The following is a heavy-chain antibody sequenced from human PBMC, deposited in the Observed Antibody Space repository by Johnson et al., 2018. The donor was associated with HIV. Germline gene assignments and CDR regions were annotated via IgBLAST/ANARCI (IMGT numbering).Heavy chain of an antibody. Sequence: QVQLVESGGGVVQPGRSLRLSCAASVFTFSSYAMHWVRQAPGKGLEWVAVISSDGSNQYYADSVKGRFTISRDNSKNTVFLQMNSLRPEDTAVYYCAKDRSGSWYGADAFDILGQGTMVTVSS. CDR1: VFTFSSYA. D-gene: IGHD6-13*01. V-gene: IGHV3-30*04. CDR3: AKDRSGSWYGADAFDI. J-gene: IGHJ3*02. CDR2: ISSDGSNQ.